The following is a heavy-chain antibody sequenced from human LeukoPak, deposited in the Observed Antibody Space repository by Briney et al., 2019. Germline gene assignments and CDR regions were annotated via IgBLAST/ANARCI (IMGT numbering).Heavy chain of an antibody. J-gene: IGHJ2*01. CDR1: GFTFSSYG. D-gene: IGHD1-26*01. CDR3: AEDRLGATDWYFDL. V-gene: IGHV3-30*18. CDR2: ISYDGSNK. Sequence: GGSLRLSCAASGFTFSSYGMHWVRQAPGKGLEWVAVISYDGSNKYYADSVKGRFTISRDNSKNTLYLQMNSLRAEDTAVYYCAEDRLGATDWYFDLWGRGTLVTVSS.